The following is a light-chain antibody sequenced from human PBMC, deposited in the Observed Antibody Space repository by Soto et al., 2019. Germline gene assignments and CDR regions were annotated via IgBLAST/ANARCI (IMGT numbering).Light chain of an antibody. CDR3: QQFNAYPRT. Sequence: DIQLTQSPSFLSASVGDRVTITCRASQGISSFLAWYKQRPGKAPKLLIFGASILQTGVPSRFSGSGSGTEFTLPINSLQPEDFATYYCQQFNAYPRTFGQGTKVEIK. V-gene: IGKV1-9*01. CDR2: GAS. J-gene: IGKJ1*01. CDR1: QGISSF.